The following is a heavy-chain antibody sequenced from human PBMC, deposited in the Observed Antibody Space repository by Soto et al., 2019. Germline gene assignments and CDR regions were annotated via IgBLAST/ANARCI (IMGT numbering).Heavy chain of an antibody. J-gene: IGHJ6*02. D-gene: IGHD1-26*01. V-gene: IGHV1-46*02. CDR1: GYTFNKYA. CDR3: AREGGSYRPVGMDV. CDR2: INGSGGST. Sequence: ASLKVSCKSSGYTFNKYAMHWVRQAPGQGLEWMGRINGSGGSTRYAQKFQGRVTMTRDTSTSTAYMELSSLRSEDTAVYYCAREGGSYRPVGMDVWGQGTTV.